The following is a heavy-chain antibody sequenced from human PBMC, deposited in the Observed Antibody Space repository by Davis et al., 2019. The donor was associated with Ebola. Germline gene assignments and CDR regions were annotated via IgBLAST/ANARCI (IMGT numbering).Heavy chain of an antibody. J-gene: IGHJ4*02. CDR2: IHKDGRT. V-gene: IGHV3-53*01. CDR1: GFTVSGNY. Sequence: GGSLRLSCAASGFTVSGNYMGWVREAPGTGLEWVSLIHKDGRTYYGDSVKGRFTNSRDNSKNTLFLQINSLRAEDTALYYCAGGPWEFDFWGQGTLVTVSS. CDR3: AGGPWEFDF. D-gene: IGHD1-26*01.